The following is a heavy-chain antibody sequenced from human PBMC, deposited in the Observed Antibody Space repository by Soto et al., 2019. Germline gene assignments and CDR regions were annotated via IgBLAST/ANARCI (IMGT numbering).Heavy chain of an antibody. CDR1: GFTFSSYA. D-gene: IGHD6-13*01. Sequence: VQLLESGGGLVQPGGSLRLSCAASGFTFSSYAMSWVRQAPGKGLEWVSSISGSGGSTYHADSVKGRFTISRDNSKNTLYLQMNSLRAEDTAVYYCAKDQRGYSSTARIDYWGQGTLVTVSS. CDR2: ISGSGGST. CDR3: AKDQRGYSSTARIDY. J-gene: IGHJ4*02. V-gene: IGHV3-23*01.